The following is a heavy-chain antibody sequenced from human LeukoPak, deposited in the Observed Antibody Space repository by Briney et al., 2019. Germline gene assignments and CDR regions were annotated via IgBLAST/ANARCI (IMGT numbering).Heavy chain of an antibody. Sequence: SETLSLTCAVSGGSISTYYWSWIRQPPGKGLEWIGSIYHSGSTNYNPSLKSRVTISVDTSKNQFSLKLSSVTAADTAVYYCARRPRINGSGSYSLWGQGTLVTVSS. D-gene: IGHD3-10*01. CDR1: GGSISTYY. J-gene: IGHJ4*02. CDR3: ARRPRINGSGSYSL. CDR2: IYHSGST. V-gene: IGHV4-59*08.